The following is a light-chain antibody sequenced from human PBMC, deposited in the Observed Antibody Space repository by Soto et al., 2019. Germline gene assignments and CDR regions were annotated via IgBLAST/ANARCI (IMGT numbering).Light chain of an antibody. V-gene: IGKV3-20*01. J-gene: IGKJ5*01. Sequence: EVVLTQSPGTLSLSPGERATLSCRASQSVTNDYLAWYQHKPGQAPRLLIYGASSGATDIPDRFSGSGSGTDFTLTISRLEPEDFAVYYCQQYGASPITFGPGTRLGIK. CDR1: QSVTNDY. CDR2: GAS. CDR3: QQYGASPIT.